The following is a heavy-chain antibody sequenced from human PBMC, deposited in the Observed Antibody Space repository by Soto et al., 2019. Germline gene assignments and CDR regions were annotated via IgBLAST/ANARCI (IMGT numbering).Heavy chain of an antibody. D-gene: IGHD6-19*01. CDR3: VTGYSSGWYEIY. J-gene: IGHJ4*02. Sequence: PGGSLRLSCSASGFTFRIYTMLWVRQAPGQGPEYVSAISDAGGGTYYADSVKGRFTISRDDPKNTLYLQMSNLRAEDTAVYYCVTGYSSGWYEIYWGQGTLVTVSS. CDR2: ISDAGGGT. V-gene: IGHV3-64D*06. CDR1: GFTFRIYT.